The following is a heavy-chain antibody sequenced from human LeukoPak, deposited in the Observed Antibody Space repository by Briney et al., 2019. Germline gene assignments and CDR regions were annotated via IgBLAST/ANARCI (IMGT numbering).Heavy chain of an antibody. D-gene: IGHD6-19*01. Sequence: GGSLRLSCAASGFTFSDYYMSWIRQAPGKGLEWLSYISSTSGYANYADSVKGRFTISRDNARNSLYLQMNSLRAEDTAVYYCARAWASSGCGPFDYWGQGTLVTVSS. CDR2: ISSTSGYA. CDR3: ARAWASSGCGPFDY. CDR1: GFTFSDYY. J-gene: IGHJ4*02. V-gene: IGHV3-11*06.